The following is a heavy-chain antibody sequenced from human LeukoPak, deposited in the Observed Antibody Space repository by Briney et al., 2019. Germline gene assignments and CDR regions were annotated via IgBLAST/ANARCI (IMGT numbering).Heavy chain of an antibody. CDR3: ARERHYYDSSGYYGP. J-gene: IGHJ5*02. CDR2: IKQDGSEK. V-gene: IGHV3-7*01. Sequence: GGSLRLSCAASGFTFSSYWMSWVRQAPGKGLEWVANIKQDGSEKYYVDSVKGRFTISRDNAKNSLYLQMNSLRAEDTAVYYCARERHYYDSSGYYGPWGQGTLVTVSS. CDR1: GFTFSSYW. D-gene: IGHD3-22*01.